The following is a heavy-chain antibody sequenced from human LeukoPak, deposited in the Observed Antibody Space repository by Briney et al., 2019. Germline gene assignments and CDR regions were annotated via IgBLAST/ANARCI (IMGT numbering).Heavy chain of an antibody. D-gene: IGHD3-22*01. CDR3: ARVGYYYDSSGFYDY. V-gene: IGHV4-59*01. J-gene: IGHJ4*02. Sequence: SETLSLTCTASGGSISSYYWSWIRQPPGKGLEWIGYIYYSGSTNYNPSLKSRVTISVDTSKNQFSLKLSSVTAADTAVYYCARVGYYYDSSGFYDYWGQGTLVTVSS. CDR2: IYYSGST. CDR1: GGSISSYY.